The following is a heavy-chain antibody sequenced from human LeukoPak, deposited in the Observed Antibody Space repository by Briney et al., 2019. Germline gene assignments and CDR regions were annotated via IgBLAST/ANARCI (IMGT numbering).Heavy chain of an antibody. CDR1: GFTFSSYS. J-gene: IGHJ4*02. CDR2: ISSSSSYI. D-gene: IGHD3-10*01. CDR3: ARVGDGDSFDY. V-gene: IGHV3-21*01. Sequence: GGPLRLSCAASGFTFSSYSMNWVRQAPGKGLECVSSISSSSSYIHYADSVKGRFTISRDNAKNSLYLQMNSLRAEDTALYYCARVGDGDSFDYWGQGTLVTVSS.